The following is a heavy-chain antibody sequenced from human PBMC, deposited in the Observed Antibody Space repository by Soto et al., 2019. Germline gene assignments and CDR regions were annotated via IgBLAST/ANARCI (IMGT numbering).Heavy chain of an antibody. CDR1: GYTFSNYG. D-gene: IGHD5-18*01. CDR3: ARDPGFGFGYSYAFAMDV. J-gene: IGHJ6*02. CDR2: ISGYNGNT. Sequence: QVQLVQSGAEVKKPGASVRVSCRASGYTFSNYGITWGGQGPGQGLGWLGGISGYNGNTHYEEKVQDRIKMTTDTSTSTTYLELRSLRSDDTAVYFCARDPGFGFGYSYAFAMDVWGQGTTVTVSS. V-gene: IGHV1-18*01.